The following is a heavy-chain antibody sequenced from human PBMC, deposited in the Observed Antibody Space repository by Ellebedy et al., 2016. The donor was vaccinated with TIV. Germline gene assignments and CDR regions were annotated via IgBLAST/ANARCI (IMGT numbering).Heavy chain of an antibody. CDR2: ISTSGDST. D-gene: IGHD6-19*01. CDR1: GFTFSSYI. CDR3: AIDPRIAVTAGSDDY. J-gene: IGHJ4*02. Sequence: PGGSLRLSCAASGFTFSSYIMTWVRQGPGKGLEWVSSISTSGDSTHYADSVRGRFTISRDNSKGTLYLQMSSLGAEDTAVYYCAIDPRIAVTAGSDDYWGQGTLVTVSS. V-gene: IGHV3-23*01.